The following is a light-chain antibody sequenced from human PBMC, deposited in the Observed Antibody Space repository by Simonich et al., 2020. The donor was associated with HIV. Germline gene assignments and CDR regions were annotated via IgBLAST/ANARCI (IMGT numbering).Light chain of an antibody. V-gene: IGKV2-30*02. J-gene: IGKJ4*01. CDR2: KVS. CDR3: MQGTHWPVT. Sequence: DVVLTPSPPSLPVTLGPPASLSCRSSQSLVHSDGNTYLHWFQQSPGQSPRRLIDKVSNRDAGVPDRFSGRGSGTDFTLKISRVEAVDVGVYFCMQGTHWPVTVGGGTKVEIK. CDR1: QSLVHSDGNTY.